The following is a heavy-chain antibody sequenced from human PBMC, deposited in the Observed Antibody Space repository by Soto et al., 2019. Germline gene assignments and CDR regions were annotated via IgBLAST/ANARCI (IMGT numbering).Heavy chain of an antibody. D-gene: IGHD3-16*01. V-gene: IGHV3-66*01. J-gene: IGHJ4*02. Sequence: HPGGCLRLSCAASGFTVSTNYMNWVRQAPGKGLEWVSVIYSGGSTYYADSVKGRFTISRDNSKNTLFLQTNSLRVEDTAVYYCARGEPHHYFDYWGQGTLVTVSS. CDR2: IYSGGST. CDR1: GFTVSTNY. CDR3: ARGEPHHYFDY.